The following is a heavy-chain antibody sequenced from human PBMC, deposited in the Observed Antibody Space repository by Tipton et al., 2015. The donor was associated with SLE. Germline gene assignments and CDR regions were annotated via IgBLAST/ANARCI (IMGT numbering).Heavy chain of an antibody. CDR1: GFTFSNYA. J-gene: IGHJ4*02. CDR3: ARSPVDYWNGYSA. Sequence: SLRLSCAASGFTFSNYAMSWVRQAPGKGLEWISAITGSGDRTYYTDSVKGRFTISSDNSKNSLYLQMNGLRAEDTAVYYCARSPVDYWNGYSAWGQGTLVAVSS. V-gene: IGHV3-23*01. CDR2: ITGSGDRT. D-gene: IGHD3-3*01.